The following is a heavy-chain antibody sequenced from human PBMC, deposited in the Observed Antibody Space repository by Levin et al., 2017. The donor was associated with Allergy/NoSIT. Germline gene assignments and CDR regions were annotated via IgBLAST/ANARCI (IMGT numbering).Heavy chain of an antibody. CDR1: GYSFSSYW. Sequence: GESLKISCQGSGYSFSSYWIVWVRQMPGKGLEWMGIIYPSDSDTRYSPSFQAQVTISADKSVTTAYLQWSSLKASDTPIYYCARHMGPAARATIMDVWGPGTTVTVS. CDR2: IYPSDSDT. D-gene: IGHD2-2*01. CDR3: ARHMGPAARATIMDV. J-gene: IGHJ6*02. V-gene: IGHV5-51*01.